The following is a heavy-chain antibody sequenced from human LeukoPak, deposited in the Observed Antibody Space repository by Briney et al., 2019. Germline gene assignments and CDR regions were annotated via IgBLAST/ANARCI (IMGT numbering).Heavy chain of an antibody. CDR1: GGTFSSYA. D-gene: IGHD6-13*01. J-gene: IGHJ4*02. CDR3: ARGKGIAAAGISDY. Sequence: GASVKVSCKASGGTFSSYAISWVRQAPGQGLEWMGGIIPIFGTANYAQKFQGSVTITADKSTSTAYMELSSLRSEDTAVYYCARGKGIAAAGISDYWGQGTLVTVSS. CDR2: IIPIFGTA. V-gene: IGHV1-69*06.